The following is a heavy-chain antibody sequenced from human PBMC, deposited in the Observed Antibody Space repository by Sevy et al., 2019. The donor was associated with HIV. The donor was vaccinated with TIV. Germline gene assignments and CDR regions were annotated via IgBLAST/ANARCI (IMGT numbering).Heavy chain of an antibody. CDR3: AKVGSTVTTLRGAFDI. D-gene: IGHD4-17*01. V-gene: IGHV3-23*01. Sequence: GESLKISCAASGFTFSSYAMSWVRQAPGKGLEWVSAISGSGGSTYYADSVKGRFTISRDNSKNTLYLQMNSLRAEDTAVYYCAKVGSTVTTLRGAFDIWGQGTMVTVSS. CDR1: GFTFSSYA. J-gene: IGHJ3*02. CDR2: ISGSGGST.